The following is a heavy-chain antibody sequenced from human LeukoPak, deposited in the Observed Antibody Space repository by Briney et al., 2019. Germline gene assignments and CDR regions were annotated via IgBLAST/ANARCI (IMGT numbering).Heavy chain of an antibody. CDR2: INHSGST. J-gene: IGHJ4*02. D-gene: IGHD6-6*01. CDR3: ARGGARRALRY. Sequence: SETLSLTCTVSGGSISSSSYYWGWIRQPPGKGLEWIGEINHSGSTNYNPSLKSRVTISVDTSKNQFSLKLSSVTAADTAVYYCARGGARRALRYWGQGTLVTVSS. CDR1: GGSISSSSYY. V-gene: IGHV4-39*07.